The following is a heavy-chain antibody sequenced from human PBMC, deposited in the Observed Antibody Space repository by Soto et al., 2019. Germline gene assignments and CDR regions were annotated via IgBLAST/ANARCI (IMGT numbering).Heavy chain of an antibody. Sequence: QVQLVESGGGVVQPGRSLRLSCAASGFTFSSYAMHWVRQAPGKGLEWVAVISYDGSNKYYADSVKGRFTISRDNSKNTLYLQMNSLRAEDTAVYYCARSGDYDLYYFDYWGQGTLVTVSS. CDR2: ISYDGSNK. J-gene: IGHJ4*02. CDR3: ARSGDYDLYYFDY. V-gene: IGHV3-30-3*01. CDR1: GFTFSSYA. D-gene: IGHD4-17*01.